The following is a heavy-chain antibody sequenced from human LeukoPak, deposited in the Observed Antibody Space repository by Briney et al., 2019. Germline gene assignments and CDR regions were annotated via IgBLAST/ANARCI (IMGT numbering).Heavy chain of an antibody. CDR3: ASEPYYYYYYGMDV. V-gene: IGHV3-7*01. CDR2: IKQDGSEK. CDR1: GFTFSSYW. J-gene: IGHJ6*02. Sequence: GGSLRLSCAASGFTFSSYWMSWVRQAPGKGLEWVANIKQDGSEKYCVDSVKGRFTISRDNAKNSLYLQMNSLRAEDTAVYYCASEPYYYYYYGMDVWGQGTTVTVSS.